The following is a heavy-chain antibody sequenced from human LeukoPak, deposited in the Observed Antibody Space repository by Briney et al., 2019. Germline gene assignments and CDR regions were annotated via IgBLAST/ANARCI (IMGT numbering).Heavy chain of an antibody. CDR1: RYTFTGYY. CDR3: ARYCGGDCSDDAFDI. CDR2: INPKRGGT. V-gene: IGHV1-2*06. D-gene: IGHD2-21*02. J-gene: IGHJ3*02. Sequence: SSLKVSWKAARYTFTGYYVDWVRQAPGHWFEEMGRINPKRGGTNYAQKFQGRVTTTRDTSIRKAYMELRRLRSDDTAVYYCARYCGGDCSDDAFDIWGQGTMVTVSS.